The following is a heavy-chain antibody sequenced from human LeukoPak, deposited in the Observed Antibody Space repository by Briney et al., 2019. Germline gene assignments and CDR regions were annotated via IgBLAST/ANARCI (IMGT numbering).Heavy chain of an antibody. Sequence: SETLSLTCTVSGGSISSYYWSWIRQPPGKGLEWIGYIYYSGSTNYNPSIRSRVTISVDTSKNQFSLKLSSVTAADTAVYYCAREYSSSSGRRAFDIWGQGTMVTVSS. CDR1: GGSISSYY. J-gene: IGHJ3*02. CDR2: IYYSGST. D-gene: IGHD6-6*01. CDR3: AREYSSSSGRRAFDI. V-gene: IGHV4-59*08.